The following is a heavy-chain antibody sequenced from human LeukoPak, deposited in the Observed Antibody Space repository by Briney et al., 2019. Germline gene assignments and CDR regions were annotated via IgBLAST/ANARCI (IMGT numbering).Heavy chain of an antibody. D-gene: IGHD3-22*01. CDR1: AYTFVSYR. CDR3: ARHRHYYYDRSSYYGGGLYF. CDR2: VNPGDSDT. J-gene: IGHJ4*02. Sequence: GESLKISWKAFAYTFVSYRLGCVGQMAGKGLEWMGIVNPGDSDTIYSPSFQGQVTISVDKSIINAYLQWSSLKASDNAMYYCARHRHYYYDRSSYYGGGLYFWRRGTLVTVSS. V-gene: IGHV5-51*01.